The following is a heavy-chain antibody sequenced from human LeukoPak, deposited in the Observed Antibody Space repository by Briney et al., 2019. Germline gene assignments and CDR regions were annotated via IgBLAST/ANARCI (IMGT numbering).Heavy chain of an antibody. CDR3: ARDRELRTVLIGDGWFDP. Sequence: ASVTVSCKASGYTFTSYYMHWVRQAPGQGLEWMGIINPSGGRTTYAQKFQARVTMTRDTSTSTVYMELSSLRSDDTAVYYCARDRELRTVLIGDGWFDPWGQGTLVTVSS. J-gene: IGHJ5*02. D-gene: IGHD1-7*01. CDR2: INPSGGRT. V-gene: IGHV1-46*01. CDR1: GYTFTSYY.